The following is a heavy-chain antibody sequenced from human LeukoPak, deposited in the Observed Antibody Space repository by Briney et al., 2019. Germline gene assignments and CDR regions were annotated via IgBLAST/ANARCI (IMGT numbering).Heavy chain of an antibody. CDR2: IYTSGST. V-gene: IGHV4-61*02. Sequence: SETLSPTCTVSGGSISSGLYYWSWIRQPAGKGLEWIGRIYTSGSTNYNPSLKSRVTISVDTSKNQFSLRLSSVTAADTAVYYCARVKPWSLTFYMDVWGKGTTVTISS. CDR3: ARVKPWSLTFYMDV. CDR1: GGSISSGLYY. J-gene: IGHJ6*03.